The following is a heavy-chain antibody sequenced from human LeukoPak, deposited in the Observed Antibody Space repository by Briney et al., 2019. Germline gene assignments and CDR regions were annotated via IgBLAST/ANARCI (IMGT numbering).Heavy chain of an antibody. CDR1: GFTFSSYW. D-gene: IGHD5-24*01. CDR2: IDSDGSTT. CDR3: ARDYKYAFDN. Sequence: GGSLRLSCAVSGFTFSSYWMHWARQPPGKGLVWVSRIDSDGSTTGYADSVKGRFTISGDKAKNSLYLQMNSLRVEDTAVYYCARDYKYAFDNWGQGTLVTVSS. V-gene: IGHV3-74*01. J-gene: IGHJ4*02.